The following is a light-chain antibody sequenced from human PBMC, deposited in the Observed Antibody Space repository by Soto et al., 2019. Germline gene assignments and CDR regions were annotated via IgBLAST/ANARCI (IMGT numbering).Light chain of an antibody. CDR2: AAS. CDR1: QSVSGN. Sequence: EIVMTQSPATLSVSPGERATLSCRASQSVSGNLAWYQQKPGQAPRLLIYAASTRATGIPARFSGSGSGTESTLTISSLQSEDFAVYYCQQYNNWPPITFAPGTKVDIK. CDR3: QQYNNWPPIT. V-gene: IGKV3-15*01. J-gene: IGKJ3*01.